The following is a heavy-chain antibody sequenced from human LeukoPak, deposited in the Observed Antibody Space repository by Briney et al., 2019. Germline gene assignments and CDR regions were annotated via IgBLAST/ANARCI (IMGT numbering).Heavy chain of an antibody. J-gene: IGHJ4*02. CDR1: GYTFTGYY. CDR2: INPNSGGT. Sequence: ASVKVSCKASGYTFTGYYMHWVRQAPGQGLEWMGWINPNSGGTNYAQKFQGRVTMTRDTSISTAYMELSRLRSDDTAVYYCAREYYYDSSGYFDYWGQGTLVTVSS. CDR3: AREYYYDSSGYFDY. D-gene: IGHD3-22*01. V-gene: IGHV1-2*02.